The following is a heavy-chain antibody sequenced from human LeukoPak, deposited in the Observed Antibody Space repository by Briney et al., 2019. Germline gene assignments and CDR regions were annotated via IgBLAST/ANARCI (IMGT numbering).Heavy chain of an antibody. V-gene: IGHV1-18*01. Sequence: ASVKVSCKASGYTFTSYDINWVRQAPGQGLEWMGWISAYNGNTNYAQKLQGRVTMTTDTSTSTAYMELRSLRSDDTAVYYCARDRTAYSSSWYYFDYWGQGTLVTVSS. CDR1: GYTFTSYD. CDR2: ISAYNGNT. J-gene: IGHJ4*02. D-gene: IGHD6-13*01. CDR3: ARDRTAYSSSWYYFDY.